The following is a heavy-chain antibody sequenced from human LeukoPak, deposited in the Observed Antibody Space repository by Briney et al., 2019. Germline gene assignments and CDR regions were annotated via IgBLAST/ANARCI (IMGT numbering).Heavy chain of an antibody. CDR2: ISGDGGT. D-gene: IGHD3-10*01. CDR1: GFTFGSYW. J-gene: IGHJ4*02. Sequence: GGSLRLSCVASGFTFGSYWMNWVRQAPGKGPAWVSRISGDGGTYYAVSVKGRFTISTDNAKNTLYLQMNSLRAEDTAVYYCARDLVSGSGSYGHWGQGTLVTVSS. CDR3: ARDLVSGSGSYGH. V-gene: IGHV3-74*01.